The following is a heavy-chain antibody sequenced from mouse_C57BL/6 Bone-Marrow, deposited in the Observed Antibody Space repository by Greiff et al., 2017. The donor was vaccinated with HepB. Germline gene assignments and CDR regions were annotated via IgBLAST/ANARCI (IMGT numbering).Heavy chain of an antibody. V-gene: IGHV1-64*01. CDR3: VLYDYAFAY. CDR1: GYTFTSYW. D-gene: IGHD2-4*01. J-gene: IGHJ3*01. Sequence: QVQLQQSGAELVKPGASVKLSCKASGYTFTSYWMHWVKQRPGQGLEWIGMIHPNSGSTNYNEKFKSKATLTVDKSSSTAYMQLSSLTSEDSAVYYCVLYDYAFAYWGQGTLVTVSA. CDR2: IHPNSGST.